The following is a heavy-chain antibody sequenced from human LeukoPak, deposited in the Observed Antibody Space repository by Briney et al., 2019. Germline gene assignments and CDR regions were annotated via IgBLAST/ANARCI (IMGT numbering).Heavy chain of an antibody. CDR1: GFTIRSYA. J-gene: IGHJ4*02. V-gene: IGHV3-23*01. Sequence: GGSLRLFCAVSGFTIRSYAMSWVRQAPGQGLEWVSSISGDGGSTYYAESVKGRFTISRDNSKNTLYLQMNSLRAEDTAVYYCAKRPDCSTTNCFRFEYWGQGTLVTVSS. CDR3: AKRPDCSTTNCFRFEY. CDR2: ISGDGGST. D-gene: IGHD2-2*01.